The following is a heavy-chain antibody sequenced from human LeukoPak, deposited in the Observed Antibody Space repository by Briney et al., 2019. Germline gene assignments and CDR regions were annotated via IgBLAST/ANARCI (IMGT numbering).Heavy chain of an antibody. CDR1: GYRFSSYW. J-gene: IGHJ4*02. Sequence: GESLKISCKGSGYRFSSYWIGWVRQMPGKGLGWMGIIYPGDSDTRYSPSFQGQVTISADKSISTAYLQWSSLKASDTAMYYCARHGEDGRGTDAFDIWGQGTLVTVSS. D-gene: IGHD1/OR15-1a*01. CDR2: IYPGDSDT. V-gene: IGHV5-51*01. CDR3: ARHGEDGRGTDAFDI.